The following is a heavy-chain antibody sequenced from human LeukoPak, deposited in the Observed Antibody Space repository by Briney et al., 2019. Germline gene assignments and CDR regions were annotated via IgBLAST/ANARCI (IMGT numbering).Heavy chain of an antibody. V-gene: IGHV4-59*01. CDR3: ARSYIAVADDAFDI. CDR1: GGSISSYY. CDR2: IYYSGST. Sequence: SETLSLTCTVYGGSISSYYWSWIRQPPGKGLEWIGYIYYSGSTNYNPSLKSRVTISVDTSKNQFSLKLSSVTAADTAVYYCARSYIAVADDAFDIWGQGTMVTVSS. D-gene: IGHD6-19*01. J-gene: IGHJ3*02.